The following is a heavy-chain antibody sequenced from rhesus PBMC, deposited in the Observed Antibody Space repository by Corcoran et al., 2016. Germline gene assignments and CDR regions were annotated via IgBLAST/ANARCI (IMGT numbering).Heavy chain of an antibody. CDR3: ARPPYGSSYTDY. D-gene: IGHD4-29*01. CDR1: GYSISSGYY. Sequence: QVQLQESGPGLVKPSETLSLTCAVSGYSISSGYYWGWIRQPQGKGLEYIGYISGSRGSTYSNPSLKSRVTMSKDTSKNQFSLKLSSVTAADTAVYYCARPPYGSSYTDYWGQGVLVTVSS. V-gene: IGHV4-99*01. J-gene: IGHJ4*01. CDR2: ISGSRGST.